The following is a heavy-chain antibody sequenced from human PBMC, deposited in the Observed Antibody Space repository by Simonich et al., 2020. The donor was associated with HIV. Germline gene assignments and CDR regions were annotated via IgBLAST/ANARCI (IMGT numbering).Heavy chain of an antibody. CDR1: GYSISSGYY. CDR2: IYHSGST. Sequence: QVQLQESGPGLVKPSETLSLTCAVSGYSISSGYYWGWIRQPPGKGLGWIGSIYHSGSTYYNPSLKSRVTMSVDTSKNQFSLKLSSVTAADTAVYYCASCGGDCYHFDYWGQGTLVTVSS. CDR3: ASCGGDCYHFDY. D-gene: IGHD2-21*02. V-gene: IGHV4-38-2*01. J-gene: IGHJ4*02.